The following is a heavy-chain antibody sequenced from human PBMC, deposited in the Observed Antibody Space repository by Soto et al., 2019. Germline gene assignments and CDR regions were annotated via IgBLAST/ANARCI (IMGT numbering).Heavy chain of an antibody. D-gene: IGHD2-15*01. CDR2: ISADSGIT. CDR3: ASESIGVGDY. J-gene: IGHJ4*02. CDR1: GYTSMRYG. V-gene: IGHV1-18*01. Sequence: ASVKVSCKASGYTSMRYGITWVRRAPGQGLEWMGWISADSGITNYADKFQDRVTMTTDTSTSTVYMELRGLTSDDTAVYYCASESIGVGDYWGQGTLVTVSS.